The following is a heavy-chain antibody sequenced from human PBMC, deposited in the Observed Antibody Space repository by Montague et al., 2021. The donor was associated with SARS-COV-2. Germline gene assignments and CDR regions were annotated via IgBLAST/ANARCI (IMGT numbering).Heavy chain of an antibody. D-gene: IGHD2-21*01. Sequence: QSGAEVKKSGDSLKISCKGSGYNFITNWIGWVRQMPGKGLEFMGSIFPDDSDVRYSPSFQGHVTISADKSITTAYLQWSSLKAPDTAIYYCARLRLALLAPPGPFDSWGQGTPVIVSS. CDR1: GYNFITNW. J-gene: IGHJ4*02. CDR3: ARLRLALLAPPGPFDS. CDR2: IFPDDSDV. V-gene: IGHV5-51*01.